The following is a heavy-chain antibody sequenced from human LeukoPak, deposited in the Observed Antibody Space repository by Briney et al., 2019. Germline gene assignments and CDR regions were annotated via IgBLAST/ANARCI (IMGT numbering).Heavy chain of an antibody. CDR2: MYYSGST. J-gene: IGHJ5*01. CDR1: GGSISTGGYY. D-gene: IGHD6-19*01. V-gene: IGHV4-31*03. Sequence: PSQTLSLTCTVSGGSISTGGYYWSWVRQHPGKGLEWIGYMYYSGSTYYSPSLKSRVSISVDTSKNQFSLMLTSVTAADTAVYYCARGPWRTDKYSSGWFDYWGQGTLVTVSS. CDR3: ARGPWRTDKYSSGWFDY.